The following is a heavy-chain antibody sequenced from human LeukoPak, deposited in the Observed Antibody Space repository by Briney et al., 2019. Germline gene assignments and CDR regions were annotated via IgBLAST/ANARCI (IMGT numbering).Heavy chain of an antibody. V-gene: IGHV4-61*02. Sequence: SETLSLTCTVSGGSISSSSYYWSWIRQPAGKGLEWIGRIYTSGSTNYNPSLKSRVTMSVDTSKNQFSLKLSSVTAADTAVYYCAREDQLLYNWFDPWGQGTLVTVSS. CDR3: AREDQLLYNWFDP. J-gene: IGHJ5*02. D-gene: IGHD2-2*01. CDR2: IYTSGST. CDR1: GGSISSSSYY.